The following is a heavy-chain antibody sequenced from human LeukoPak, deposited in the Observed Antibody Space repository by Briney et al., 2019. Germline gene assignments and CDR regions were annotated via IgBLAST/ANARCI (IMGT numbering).Heavy chain of an antibody. D-gene: IGHD5-12*01. CDR3: VTHVDASRGYYFED. Sequence: PSETLSLTCTVSGGSISRSNFYWGWIRQPPGKGLEWIGTVYYSGSSNYNPSLKSRVTISVDTSKNQFSLKLSSVTAADTAIYYCVTHVDASRGYYFEDWGQGSLVTVSS. J-gene: IGHJ4*02. CDR2: VYYSGSS. CDR1: GGSISRSNFY. V-gene: IGHV4-39*01.